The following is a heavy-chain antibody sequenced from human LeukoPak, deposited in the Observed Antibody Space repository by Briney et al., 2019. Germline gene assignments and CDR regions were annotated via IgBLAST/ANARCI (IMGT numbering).Heavy chain of an antibody. CDR1: GYTFTNYN. CDR2: TNPSGGST. V-gene: IGHV1-46*01. Sequence: AAVKVSCKASGYTFTNYNMHWVRQALGQGLEWMGITNPSGGSTTYAQKFQGRVTMTRDTSTSTVYMELSSLGSEDTAVYYCARRLFSSSWKIVLWGRAFDYWGQGTLVTVSS. CDR3: ARRLFSSSWKIVLWGRAFDY. J-gene: IGHJ4*02. D-gene: IGHD6-13*01.